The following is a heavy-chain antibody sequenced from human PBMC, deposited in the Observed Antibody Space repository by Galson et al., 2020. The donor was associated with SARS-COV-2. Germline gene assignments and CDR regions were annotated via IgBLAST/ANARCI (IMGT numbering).Heavy chain of an antibody. CDR1: GVSVSSGSFY. CDR3: ARDHGRRGYFDY. D-gene: IGHD3-10*01. CDR2: VYFTGGT. V-gene: IGHV4-61*01. Sequence: SETLSLTCSVSGVSVSSGSFYWSWIRQPPGKGLEYIGHVYFTGGTNYNPSLKSRVTISLDTSKNQFSLRLSSVTAADTALYYCARDHGRRGYFDYWCQGTLVTVSS. J-gene: IGHJ4*02.